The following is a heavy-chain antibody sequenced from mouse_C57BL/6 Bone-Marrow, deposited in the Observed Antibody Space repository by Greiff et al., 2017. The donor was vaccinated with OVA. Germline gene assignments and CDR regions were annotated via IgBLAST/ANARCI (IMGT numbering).Heavy chain of an antibody. CDR3: ARYYPYFDY. CDR1: GYTFTDYY. V-gene: IGHV1-26*01. Sequence: VQLQQSGPELVKPGASVKISCKASGYTFTDYYMNWVKQSHGKSLEWIGDINPNNGGTSYNQKFKGKATLTVDKSSSTAYMELRSLTSEDSAVYYCARYYPYFDYWGQGTTLTVSS. CDR2: INPNNGGT. J-gene: IGHJ2*01. D-gene: IGHD1-1*02.